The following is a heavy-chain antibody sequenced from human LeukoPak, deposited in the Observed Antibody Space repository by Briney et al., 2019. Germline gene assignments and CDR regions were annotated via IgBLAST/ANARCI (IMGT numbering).Heavy chain of an antibody. CDR3: AKVARYYYGSETYYFFEH. D-gene: IGHD3-10*01. CDR1: GFSFRTYW. Sequence: PGEALRLSCAASGFSFRTYWMSWVRQAPGKGLEWVANIKQDGTEKYYVDSVKGRFTISRDNAKNSLYLQMNSLRVEDTAVYYCAKVARYYYGSETYYFFEHWGQGTPVTASS. J-gene: IGHJ4*02. V-gene: IGHV3-7*01. CDR2: IKQDGTEK.